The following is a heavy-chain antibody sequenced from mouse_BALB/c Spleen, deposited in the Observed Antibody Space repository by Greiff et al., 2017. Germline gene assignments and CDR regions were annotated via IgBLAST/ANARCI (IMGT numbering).Heavy chain of an antibody. D-gene: IGHD4-1*01. CDR1: GFTFSSYT. CDR2: ISNGGGST. J-gene: IGHJ4*01. Sequence: EVMLVESGGGLVKPGGSLKLSCAASGFTFSSYTMSWVRQTPEKRLEWVAYISNGGGSTYYPDTVKGRFTISRDNAKNTLYLQMSSLKSEDTAMYYCARHDWENYYAMDYWGQGTSVTVSS. CDR3: ARHDWENYYAMDY. V-gene: IGHV5-12-2*01.